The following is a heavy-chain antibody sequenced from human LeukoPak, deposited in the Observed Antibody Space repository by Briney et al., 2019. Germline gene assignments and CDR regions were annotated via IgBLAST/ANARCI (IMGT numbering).Heavy chain of an antibody. J-gene: IGHJ4*02. D-gene: IGHD3-3*01. CDR1: GFTFSSYG. V-gene: IGHV3-30*03. CDR2: ISYDGSNK. CDR3: ARDYESSFDY. Sequence: GGSLRLSCAASGFTFSSYGMHWVRQAPGKGLEWVAVISYDGSNKYYADSVKGRFTVSRDNSKNTLYLQMNSLRAEDTAVYYCARDYESSFDYWGQGTLVTVSS.